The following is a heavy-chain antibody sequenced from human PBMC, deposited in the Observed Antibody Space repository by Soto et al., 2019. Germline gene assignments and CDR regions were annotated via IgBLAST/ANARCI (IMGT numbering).Heavy chain of an antibody. CDR3: AHSLWLGVKGYIDY. Sequence: QITLKESGPTLVKPTQTLTLTCTFSGFSLSTSGVGVGWIRQPPGKALEWLALIYWDDDDRYSPSLKSRLTITKDTSKNQVVLTMTNMDPVDTATYFCAHSLWLGVKGYIDYLGQGTLVTVSS. CDR2: IYWDDDD. J-gene: IGHJ4*02. D-gene: IGHD6-19*01. V-gene: IGHV2-5*02. CDR1: GFSLSTSGVG.